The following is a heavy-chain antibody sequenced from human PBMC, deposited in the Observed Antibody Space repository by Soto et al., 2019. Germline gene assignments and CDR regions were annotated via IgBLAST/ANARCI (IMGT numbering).Heavy chain of an antibody. V-gene: IGHV3-15*01. CDR1: GFTFSNAW. D-gene: IGHD3-10*01. CDR2: IKSKTDGGTT. Sequence: GGSLRLSCAASGFTFSNAWMSWVRQAPGKGLEWVGRIKSKTDGGTTDYAAPVKGRFTISRDDSKNTLYLQMNSLKTEDTAVYYCTSPPDYYGSGSYYDYWGQGTLVTVSS. CDR3: TSPPDYYGSGSYYDY. J-gene: IGHJ4*02.